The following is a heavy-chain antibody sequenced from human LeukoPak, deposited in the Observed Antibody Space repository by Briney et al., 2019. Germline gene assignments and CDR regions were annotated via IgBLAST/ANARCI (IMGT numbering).Heavy chain of an antibody. Sequence: GRSLRLSCAASGFTFSSYGMHWVRQAPGKGLEWVAVISYDGSNKYYADSVKGRFTISRDNSKNTLYLQMNSLRAEDTAVYYCANNMDVWGKGTTVTVSS. CDR2: ISYDGSNK. CDR3: ANNMDV. V-gene: IGHV3-30*18. CDR1: GFTFSSYG. J-gene: IGHJ6*03.